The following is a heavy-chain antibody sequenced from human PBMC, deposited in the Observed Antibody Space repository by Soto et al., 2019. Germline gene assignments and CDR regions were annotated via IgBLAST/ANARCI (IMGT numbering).Heavy chain of an antibody. J-gene: IGHJ4*02. V-gene: IGHV5-51*01. CDR1: GNSFTSYW. D-gene: IGHD5-12*01. Sequence: GESLKISCQGSGNSFTSYWIGWVRQMPGKGLEWMGTIYPGDSGTTYSPSFQGQVTISADKSINTAYLQWSSLKASDTAVYYCARRGDGYKIDYWGQGTLVTVSS. CDR2: IYPGDSGT. CDR3: ARRGDGYKIDY.